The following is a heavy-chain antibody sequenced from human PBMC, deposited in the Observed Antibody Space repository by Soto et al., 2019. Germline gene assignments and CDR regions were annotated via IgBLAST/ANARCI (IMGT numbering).Heavy chain of an antibody. CDR1: GGTFSSYA. CDR2: IIPIFGTA. Sequence: QVQLVQSGAEVKKPGSSVKVSCKASGGTFSSYAISWVRQAPGQGLEWMGGIIPIFGTANYAQKFQGRVTITADESTCTAYMELSSLRSEDTAVYYCASPCCSGYDYYYGMDVWGQGTTVTVSS. CDR3: ASPCCSGYDYYYGMDV. J-gene: IGHJ6*02. D-gene: IGHD2-15*01. V-gene: IGHV1-69*12.